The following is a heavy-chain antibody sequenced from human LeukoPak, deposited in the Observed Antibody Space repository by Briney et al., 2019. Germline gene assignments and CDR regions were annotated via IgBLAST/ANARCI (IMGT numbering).Heavy chain of an antibody. CDR3: ASIGLSGYGNFDY. Sequence: SGTLSLTCTVSGGSISSYYWSWIRQPPGKGLEWIGYIYYSGSTNYNPSLKSRVTISVDTSKNQFSLKLSSVTAADTAVYYCASIGLSGYGNFDYWGQGTLVTVSS. CDR2: IYYSGST. CDR1: GGSISSYY. J-gene: IGHJ4*02. D-gene: IGHD5-12*01. V-gene: IGHV4-59*01.